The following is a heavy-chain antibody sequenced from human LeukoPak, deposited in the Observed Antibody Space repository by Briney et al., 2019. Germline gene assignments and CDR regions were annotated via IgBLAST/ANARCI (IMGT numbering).Heavy chain of an antibody. CDR2: ISGSGGST. CDR3: AKDKVDYGDYGDAFDI. J-gene: IGHJ3*02. D-gene: IGHD4-17*01. V-gene: IGHV3-23*01. Sequence: GGSLRLSCAASGFTFSSYGMSWVRQAPGKGLEWVSAISGSGGSTYYADSVKGRFTISRDNSKNTLYLQMNSLRAEDTAVYYCAKDKVDYGDYGDAFDIWGQGTMVTVSS. CDR1: GFTFSSYG.